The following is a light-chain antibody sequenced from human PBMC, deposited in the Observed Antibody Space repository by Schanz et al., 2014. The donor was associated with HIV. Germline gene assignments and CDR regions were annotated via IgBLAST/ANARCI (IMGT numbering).Light chain of an antibody. V-gene: IGLV1-44*01. CDR1: SSNIGINA. CDR3: SSYAGNNQQV. Sequence: QSVLTQPPSASGTPGQRVTISCSGSSSNIGINAVNWYQQLPGTAPKLLIQSNNQRPSGVPDRFSGSKSGTSASLAISGLRSEDEADYYCSSYAGNNQQVFGTGTKLTVL. J-gene: IGLJ1*01. CDR2: SNN.